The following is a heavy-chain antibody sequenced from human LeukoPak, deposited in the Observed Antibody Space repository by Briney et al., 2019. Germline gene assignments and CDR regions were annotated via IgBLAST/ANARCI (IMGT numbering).Heavy chain of an antibody. CDR2: INPSGGST. Sequence: GASVRVSCKGSGYTFTSYYMHWVRQAPGQGLEWMGIINPSGGSTSYAQKFQGRVTMTRDTSTSTVYMELSSLRSEDTAVYYCARAGEAAAGPFDYWGQGTLVTVSS. V-gene: IGHV1-46*01. J-gene: IGHJ4*02. CDR3: ARAGEAAAGPFDY. CDR1: GYTFTSYY. D-gene: IGHD6-13*01.